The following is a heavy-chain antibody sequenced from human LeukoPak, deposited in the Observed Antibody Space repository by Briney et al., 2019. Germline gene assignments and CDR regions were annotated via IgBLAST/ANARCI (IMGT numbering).Heavy chain of an antibody. CDR3: AKAAGSNCYSSLDF. D-gene: IGHD2-15*01. CDR1: GFTFSSHA. J-gene: IGHJ4*02. Sequence: GGSLRLSCAASGFTFSSHAMSWVRQAPGKGLEWVSVLSGSGDSTYYAGSVKGRFTISRDNSKNTVHLQMNSLRAEDTAVYYCAKAAGSNCYSSLDFWGQGTLVTVSS. CDR2: LSGSGDST. V-gene: IGHV3-23*01.